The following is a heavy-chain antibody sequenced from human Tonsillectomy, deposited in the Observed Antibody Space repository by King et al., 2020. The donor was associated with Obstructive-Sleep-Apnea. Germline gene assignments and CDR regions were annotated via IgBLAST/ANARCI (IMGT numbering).Heavy chain of an antibody. Sequence: VQLVESGGGLVQPGGSLRLSCAASGFTFSSYAMSWVRQAPGKGLEWVSAISGSGGSTYYADSVKGRFTISRDNSKNTLYLQMNCLRAEDTAVYYFAKCPPPREYYYYGMDVWGQGTTVTVSS. V-gene: IGHV3-23*04. J-gene: IGHJ6*02. CDR2: ISGSGGST. CDR3: AKCPPPREYYYYGMDV. CDR1: GFTFSSYA.